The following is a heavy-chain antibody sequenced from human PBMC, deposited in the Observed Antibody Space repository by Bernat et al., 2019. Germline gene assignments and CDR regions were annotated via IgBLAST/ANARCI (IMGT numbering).Heavy chain of an antibody. Sequence: EVQLLGSGGGFVQPGGSMRLSCVASGFSLSDFAMNWVRQAPGTGLEWVSSIGGGGGDRYYADSVRGRFTVSRDNSKGTLYLQLNSLRAEDTAIYYCVRDSTPYNGVWDAFDIWGQGSVVTVSS. D-gene: IGHD5-24*01. V-gene: IGHV3-23*01. J-gene: IGHJ3*02. CDR2: IGGGGGDR. CDR3: VRDSTPYNGVWDAFDI. CDR1: GFSLSDFA.